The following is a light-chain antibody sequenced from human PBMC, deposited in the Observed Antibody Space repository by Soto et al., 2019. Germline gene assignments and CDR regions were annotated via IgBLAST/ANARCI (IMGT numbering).Light chain of an antibody. J-gene: IGKJ1*01. CDR1: QSISTW. V-gene: IGKV1-5*01. CDR2: DVS. Sequence: DIQMTQSPSTLSASLGAIVTITCLASQSISTWLAWYQQKPGKAPKLLIYDVSSLESGVPSRFSGSGSGTEFTLTISSLQPDDFATYYCQQYNYYSRTFGQGTKVDIK. CDR3: QQYNYYSRT.